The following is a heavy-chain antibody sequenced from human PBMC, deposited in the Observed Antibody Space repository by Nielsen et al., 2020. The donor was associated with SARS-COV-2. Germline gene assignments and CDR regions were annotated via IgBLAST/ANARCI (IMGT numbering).Heavy chain of an antibody. V-gene: IGHV4-59*01. CDR3: ARRWSNYDPFDY. J-gene: IGHJ4*02. Sequence: SETLSLTCTVSGGSINLYYWSWIRQPPGKGLEWIGYVYSSGSTDYNPSFKSRVTMSVDTFRNQFSLKLNSVTPADTAVYYCARRWSNYDPFDYWGQGSLVTVSS. CDR1: GGSINLYY. D-gene: IGHD1-26*01. CDR2: VYSSGST.